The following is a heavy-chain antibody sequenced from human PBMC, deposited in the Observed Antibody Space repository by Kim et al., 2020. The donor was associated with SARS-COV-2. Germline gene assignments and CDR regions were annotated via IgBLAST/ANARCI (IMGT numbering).Heavy chain of an antibody. J-gene: IGHJ4*02. V-gene: IGHV3-23*01. Sequence: GGSPRLSCAASGFPFSSYAMSWVRQTPGKGLEWVSSIIGSGGSTYYGDSVKGRFTISRDNSKNTLYLQMNSLRAEDTAVYYCAKFGASPDWGQGTLVTVSS. D-gene: IGHD3-10*01. CDR3: AKFGASPD. CDR2: IIGSGGST. CDR1: GFPFSSYA.